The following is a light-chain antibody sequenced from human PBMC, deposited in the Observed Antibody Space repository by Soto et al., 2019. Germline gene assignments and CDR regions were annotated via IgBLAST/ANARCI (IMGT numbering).Light chain of an antibody. Sequence: PSPLSASVGDRVTITCRASQSINSWLSWYQQSPGKAPKLLIYHASTLESGVPSRFSGSGSGTEFTLTISSLQPDDFATYYCQEYVYYSTFGGGTKVDIK. CDR1: QSINSW. J-gene: IGKJ4*01. CDR2: HAS. V-gene: IGKV1-5*01. CDR3: QEYVYYST.